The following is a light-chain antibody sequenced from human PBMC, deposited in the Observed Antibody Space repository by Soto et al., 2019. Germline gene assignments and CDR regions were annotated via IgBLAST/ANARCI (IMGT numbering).Light chain of an antibody. CDR1: QSITNW. V-gene: IGKV1-5*01. J-gene: IGKJ1*01. CDR3: QQYGGSPRT. CDR2: DAS. Sequence: DIQMTQSPSTLSASVGDRVTITCRASQSITNWLAWYQQKPGKAPKLLVYDASSLESGVPSRFSGSGSGTEFTLTISSLQPDDFAVYYCQQYGGSPRTFGQGTKVEVK.